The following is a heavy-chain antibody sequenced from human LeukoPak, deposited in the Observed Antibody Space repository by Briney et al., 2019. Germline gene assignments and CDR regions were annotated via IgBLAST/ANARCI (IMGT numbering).Heavy chain of an antibody. V-gene: IGHV3-7*03. D-gene: IGHD3-9*01. CDR2: IKQDGSEK. CDR3: ARTLYYDILTGYSPTPYYFDY. Sequence: GGSLRLSCAASGFTFSSYWMSWVRQAPGKGLEWVANIKQDGSEKYYVDSVKGRFTISRDNAKNSLYLQMNGLRAEDTAVYYCARTLYYDILTGYSPTPYYFDYWGQGTLVTVSS. CDR1: GFTFSSYW. J-gene: IGHJ4*02.